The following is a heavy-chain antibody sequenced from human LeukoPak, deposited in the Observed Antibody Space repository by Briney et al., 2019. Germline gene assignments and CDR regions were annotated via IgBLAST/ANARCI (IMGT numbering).Heavy chain of an antibody. CDR2: ISSSGSST. J-gene: IGHJ3*01. CDR3: PKDRIQLRPQNDAFDL. Sequence: GGSLRLSCAASGFTFSGYSMSWVRQAPGKGLEWVSSISSSGSSTYYADSVKGRFTISRDNSKNTPNLQMNSLRAEDTAVYYCPKDRIQLRPQNDAFDLWGQGTMVTVSS. CDR1: GFTFSGYS. V-gene: IGHV3-23*01. D-gene: IGHD5-18*01.